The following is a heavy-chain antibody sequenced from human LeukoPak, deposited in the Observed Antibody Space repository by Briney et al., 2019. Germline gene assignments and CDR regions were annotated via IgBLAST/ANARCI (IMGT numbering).Heavy chain of an antibody. Sequence: GGSLRLSCAASGFSFISYGMHWVRQAPGKGLEWVGVISDDGRRKDYADSVKGRFTISRDNSKDTLYLQMNSLRAEDTAVYYCARRPSDYGDYVSYFDYWGQGTLVTVSS. CDR3: ARRPSDYGDYVSYFDY. V-gene: IGHV3-30*03. D-gene: IGHD4-17*01. J-gene: IGHJ4*02. CDR2: ISDDGRRK. CDR1: GFSFISYG.